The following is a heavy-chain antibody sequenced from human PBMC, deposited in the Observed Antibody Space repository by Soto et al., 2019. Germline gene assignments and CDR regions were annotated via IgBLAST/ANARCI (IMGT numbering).Heavy chain of an antibody. CDR3: ARGLSYSGYEDADAFDI. J-gene: IGHJ3*02. CDR2: MNPNSGNT. Sequence: ASVKVSCKASGYTFTSYDINWVRQATGQGLEWMGWMNPNSGNTGYAQKFQGRVTMTRNTSISTAYMELSSLRSEDTAVYYCARGLSYSGYEDADAFDIWGQGTMVTVSS. V-gene: IGHV1-8*01. CDR1: GYTFTSYD. D-gene: IGHD5-12*01.